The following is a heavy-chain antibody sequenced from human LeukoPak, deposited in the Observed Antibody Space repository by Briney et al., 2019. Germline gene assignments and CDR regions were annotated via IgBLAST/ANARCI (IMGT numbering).Heavy chain of an antibody. D-gene: IGHD2-2*02. J-gene: IGHJ5*02. CDR2: IKQDGSEK. CDR1: GFTFSSYS. Sequence: PGGSLRLSCAASGFTFSSYSMSRVRQAPGKGLEWVANIKQDGSEKYYVDSVKGRFTISRDNAKNSLYLQMNSLRAEDTAVYYCARDQYCSSTSCYSPTPFDPWGQGTLVTVSS. V-gene: IGHV3-7*01. CDR3: ARDQYCSSTSCYSPTPFDP.